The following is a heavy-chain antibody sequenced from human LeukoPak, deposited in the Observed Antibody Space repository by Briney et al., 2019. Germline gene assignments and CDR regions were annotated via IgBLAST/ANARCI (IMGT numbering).Heavy chain of an antibody. V-gene: IGHV3-23*01. CDR2: ITGGGIT. CDR3: AKGLGTSGYWDY. CDR1: GFTFNTYV. Sequence: GGSLRLSCVASGFTFNTYVMSWVRQAPGKGLEWVATITGGGITYYADLVKGRFTVSRDNSRNTLFLQMDSLRVEDMAVYYCAKGLGTSGYWDYWGQGTLVTVSS. D-gene: IGHD3-22*01. J-gene: IGHJ4*02.